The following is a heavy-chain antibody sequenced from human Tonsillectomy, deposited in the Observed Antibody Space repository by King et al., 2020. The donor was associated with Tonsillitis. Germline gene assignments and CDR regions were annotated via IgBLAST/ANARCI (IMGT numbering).Heavy chain of an antibody. J-gene: IGHJ4*02. Sequence: VQLVESGGGLVQPGGSLRLSCAASGITFSSYEMNWVRQAPGKGLEWVSYISSSGSAIFYADSVKGRFTISRDNAKNSLYLQMNSLRAEDTALYYCARYYASGTYLDYWGQGTLVTVSS. CDR2: ISSSGSAI. D-gene: IGHD3-10*01. CDR3: ARYYASGTYLDY. V-gene: IGHV3-48*03. CDR1: GITFSSYE.